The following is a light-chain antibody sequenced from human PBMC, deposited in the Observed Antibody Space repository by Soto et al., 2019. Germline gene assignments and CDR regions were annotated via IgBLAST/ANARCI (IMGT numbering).Light chain of an antibody. CDR3: QQYNNWRT. J-gene: IGKJ1*01. Sequence: EIVLTHSPGTLSLSPGERATLSCRASQSVSSNFLAWYQQKPGQAPRLLIYGALTRATGIPARFSGSGSGTEFTLTISSLQSEDFAVYYCQQYNNWRTFGQGTKVDIK. CDR1: QSVSSN. V-gene: IGKV3-15*01. CDR2: GAL.